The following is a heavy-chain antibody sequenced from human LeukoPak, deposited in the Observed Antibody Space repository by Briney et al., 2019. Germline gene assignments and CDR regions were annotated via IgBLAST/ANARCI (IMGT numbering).Heavy chain of an antibody. CDR1: GLTFSNVW. J-gene: IGHJ3*01. Sequence: PGGSLRLSCEVSGLTFSNVWMHWVRQTPRQGLVWVCRINTAGSTVYADPVKGRFTISRDNAKNMVYLQMNSLRTEDTAVYYCASFRDTDNWGRGTMVTVSS. V-gene: IGHV3-74*01. CDR3: ASFRDTDN. D-gene: IGHD2-21*01. CDR2: INTAGST.